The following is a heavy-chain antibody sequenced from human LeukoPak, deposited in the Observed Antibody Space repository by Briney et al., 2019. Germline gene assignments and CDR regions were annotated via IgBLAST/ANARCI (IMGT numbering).Heavy chain of an antibody. CDR1: GFTFSTYS. D-gene: IGHD4-17*01. V-gene: IGHV3-21*01. J-gene: IGHJ6*02. CDR2: VGSGSDSV. CDR3: AREFGHYDSYLYGLDV. Sequence: GGSLRLSCVASGFTFSTYSMNWVRQAPGKGLEWVSSVGSGSDSVYYADSVKGRFTISRDDAKNSLYLEMNNLRADDTAVYYCAREFGHYDSYLYGLDVWGQGTTVTVSS.